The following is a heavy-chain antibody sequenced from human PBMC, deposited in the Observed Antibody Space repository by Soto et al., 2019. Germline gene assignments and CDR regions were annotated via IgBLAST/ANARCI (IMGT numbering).Heavy chain of an antibody. Sequence: PGESLKISCKGSGYIFTNSWMGWVRQMPGKGLEWMGIIYPGDSDTRYSPSFQGQVTISADKSITTAYLQWSSLTASDTAMYYCARLQAAMPAAAGMDVWGQGTAVTVSS. CDR3: ARLQAAMPAAAGMDV. CDR1: GYIFTNSW. V-gene: IGHV5-51*01. D-gene: IGHD2-2*01. CDR2: IYPGDSDT. J-gene: IGHJ6*02.